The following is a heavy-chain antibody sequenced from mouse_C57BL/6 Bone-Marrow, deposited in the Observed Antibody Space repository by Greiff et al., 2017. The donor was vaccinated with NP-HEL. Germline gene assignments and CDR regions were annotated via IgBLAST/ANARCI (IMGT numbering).Heavy chain of an antibody. D-gene: IGHD1-1*01. CDR3: ARGAFYYGSSYFDV. CDR1: GYSITSDY. V-gene: IGHV3-8*01. J-gene: IGHJ1*03. CDR2: ISYSGST. Sequence: EVMLVESGPGLAKPSQTLSLTCSVTGYSITSDYWNWIRKFPGNKLEYMGYISYSGSTYYNPSLKSRISITRDTSKNQDYLQLNSVTTEDTATYYCARGAFYYGSSYFDVWGTGTTVTVSS.